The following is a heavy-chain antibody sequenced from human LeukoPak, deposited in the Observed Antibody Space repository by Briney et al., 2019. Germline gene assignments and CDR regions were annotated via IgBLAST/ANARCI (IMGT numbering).Heavy chain of an antibody. CDR3: ASATYGGNSPDWFDP. CDR1: GGSFSGYY. Sequence: SETLSLTCAVYGGSFSGYYWSWIRQPPGKGLEWIGEINHSGSTNYNPSLKSRVTISVDTSKNQFSLKLSSVTAADTAVYYCASATYGGNSPDWFDPWGQGTLVTVSS. CDR2: INHSGST. V-gene: IGHV4-34*01. D-gene: IGHD4-23*01. J-gene: IGHJ5*02.